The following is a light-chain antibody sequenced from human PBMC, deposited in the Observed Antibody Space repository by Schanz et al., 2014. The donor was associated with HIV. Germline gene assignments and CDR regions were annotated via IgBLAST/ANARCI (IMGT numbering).Light chain of an antibody. CDR3: CSYASSGTWV. V-gene: IGLV2-14*03. J-gene: IGLJ3*02. CDR2: DVS. CDR1: TSDVGGYPY. Sequence: QSVLTQPASVSGSPGQSITISCTGTTSDVGGYPYVSWYQQHPGKAPKLMIYDVSNRPSGVSNRFSGSKSGNTASLTISGLQAEDEADYYCCSYASSGTWVFGGGTKLTVL.